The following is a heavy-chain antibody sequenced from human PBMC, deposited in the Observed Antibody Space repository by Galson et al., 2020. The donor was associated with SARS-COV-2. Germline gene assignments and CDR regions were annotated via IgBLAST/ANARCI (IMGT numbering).Heavy chain of an antibody. D-gene: IGHD4-17*01. Sequence: GESLKISCAASGFTVSSNYMSWVRQAPGKGLEWVSVIYSGGSTYYADSVKGRFTISRDNSKNTLYLQMNSLRAEDTAVYYCARALLGGHDYGVIPSAFDIWGQGTMVTVSS. V-gene: IGHV3-53*01. CDR2: IYSGGST. J-gene: IGHJ3*02. CDR1: GFTVSSNY. CDR3: ARALLGGHDYGVIPSAFDI.